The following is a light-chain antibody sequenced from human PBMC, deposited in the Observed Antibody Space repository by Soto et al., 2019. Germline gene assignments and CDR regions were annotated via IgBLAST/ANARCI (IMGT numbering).Light chain of an antibody. V-gene: IGLV2-23*02. CDR2: EVT. CDR1: SSDVGSYNL. CDR3: CSYAGSSTHYV. J-gene: IGLJ1*01. Sequence: LTQPASVSGSPGQSITISCTGTSSDVGSYNLVSWYQQHPGKAPKLMIFEVTKRPSGVSSRFSGSKSDNTASLTISGLQTEDEADYYCCSYAGSSTHYVFGTGT.